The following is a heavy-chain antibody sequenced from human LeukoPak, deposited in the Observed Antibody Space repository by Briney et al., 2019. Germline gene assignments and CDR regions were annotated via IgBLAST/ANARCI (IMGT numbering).Heavy chain of an antibody. D-gene: IGHD5-12*01. CDR2: ISSSGSTI. J-gene: IGHJ4*02. V-gene: IGHV3-48*03. CDR1: GFTFSSYE. Sequence: GGSLRLSCAASGFTFSSYEMNWVRQAPEKRLEWVSYISSSGSTIYYADSVKGRFTISRDNAKNSLYLQMNSLRAEDTAVYYSATTYGYDSYFDYWGQGTLVTVSS. CDR3: ATTYGYDSYFDY.